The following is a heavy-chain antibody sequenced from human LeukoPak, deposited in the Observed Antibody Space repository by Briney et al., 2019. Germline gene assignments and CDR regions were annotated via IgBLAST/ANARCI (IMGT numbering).Heavy chain of an antibody. CDR3: ARGLLMDV. V-gene: IGHV4-61*02. CDR2: IFTSGST. CDR1: GVSISSGSYY. Sequence: SETLSLTCTVSGVSISSGSYYWSWMRQPAGKGLEWIGRIFTSGSTNYNPSLKSRVTITLDTSKNQFSLKVNSVTAADTAVYYCARGLLMDVWGKGTTVTISS. J-gene: IGHJ6*03.